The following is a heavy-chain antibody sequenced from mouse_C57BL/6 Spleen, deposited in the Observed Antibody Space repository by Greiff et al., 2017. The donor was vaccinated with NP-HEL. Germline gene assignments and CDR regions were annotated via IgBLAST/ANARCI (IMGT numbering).Heavy chain of an antibody. D-gene: IGHD1-1*01. Sequence: QVHVKQSGAELARPGASVKMSCKASGYTFTSYTMHWVKQRPGQGLEWIGYINPSSGYTKYNQKFKDKATLTADKSSSTAYTQLSSLTSEDSAVYYCARSPGSSYGYFDVWGTGTTVTVSS. CDR3: ARSPGSSYGYFDV. CDR2: INPSSGYT. J-gene: IGHJ1*03. CDR1: GYTFTSYT. V-gene: IGHV1-4*01.